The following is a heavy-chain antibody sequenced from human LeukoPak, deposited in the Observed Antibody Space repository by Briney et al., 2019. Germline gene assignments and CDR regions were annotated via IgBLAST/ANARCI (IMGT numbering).Heavy chain of an antibody. CDR2: INHSGST. Sequence: PSETLSLTCAVYGGSFSGYYWSWIRQPPGKGLEWIGEINHSGSTNYNPSLKSRVTISVDTSKNQFSLKLSSVTAADTAVYYCARGPPLVVVPAAMRESDYWSQGTLVTVSS. J-gene: IGHJ4*02. V-gene: IGHV4-34*01. CDR3: ARGPPLVVVPAAMRESDY. CDR1: GGSFSGYY. D-gene: IGHD2-2*01.